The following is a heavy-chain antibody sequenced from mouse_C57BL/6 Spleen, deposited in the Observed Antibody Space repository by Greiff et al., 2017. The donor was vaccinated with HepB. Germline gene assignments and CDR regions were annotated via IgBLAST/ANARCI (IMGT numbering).Heavy chain of an antibody. D-gene: IGHD1-1*01. CDR3: ARGDYYGSSGDY. CDR1: GYTFTDYY. V-gene: IGHV1-19*01. CDR2: INPYNGGT. J-gene: IGHJ2*01. Sequence: VQLKQSGPVLVKPGASVKMSCKASGYTFTDYYMNWVKQSHGKSLEWIGVINPYNGGTSYNQKFKGKATLTVDKSSSTAYMELNSLTSEDSAVYYCARGDYYGSSGDYWGQGTTLTVSS.